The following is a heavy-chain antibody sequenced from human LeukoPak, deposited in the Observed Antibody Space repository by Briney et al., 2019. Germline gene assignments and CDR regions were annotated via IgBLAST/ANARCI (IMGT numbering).Heavy chain of an antibody. V-gene: IGHV1-46*01. J-gene: IGHJ4*02. CDR3: ARDRSSSSDC. D-gene: IGHD6-6*01. CDR1: GGTFSSYA. CDR2: INPSGGST. Sequence: ASVKVSCKASGGTFSSYAIIWVRQAPGQGLEWMGIINPSGGSTSYAQKFQGRVTMTRDTSTSTVYMELSSLRSEDTAVYYCARDRSSSSDCWGQGTLVTVSS.